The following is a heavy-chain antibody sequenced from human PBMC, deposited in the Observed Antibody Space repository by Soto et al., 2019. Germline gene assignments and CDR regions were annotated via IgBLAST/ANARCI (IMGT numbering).Heavy chain of an antibody. Sequence: PPGKGRDWIGEIYHSGSTNYNPSIKSRVTISVDKSKNQFSLKLSSVTAADTDVYYCFCFHAEYGIRSSGSVSGFLLNRASDL. CDR2: IYHSGST. J-gene: IGHJ2*01. D-gene: IGHD3-3*01. V-gene: IGHV4-4*02. CDR3: FCFHAEYGIRSSGSVSGFLLNRASDL.